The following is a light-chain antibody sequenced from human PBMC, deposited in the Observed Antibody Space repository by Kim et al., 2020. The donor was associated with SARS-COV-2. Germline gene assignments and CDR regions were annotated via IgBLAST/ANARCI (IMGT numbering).Light chain of an antibody. J-gene: IGLJ3*02. V-gene: IGLV3-19*01. Sequence: ACGQTGTITGQGDSLRVYDASCLRQKSGQAPIHVIYGDKNRPSGIPDRFSGAGSVNTASLTITGAQAEDEADYYCNSRDSRGNHVLCGGGTKLTVL. CDR3: NSRDSRGNHVL. CDR2: GDK. CDR1: SLRVYD.